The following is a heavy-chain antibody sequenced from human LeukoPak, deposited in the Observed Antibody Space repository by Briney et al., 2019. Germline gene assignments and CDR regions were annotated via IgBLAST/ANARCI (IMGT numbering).Heavy chain of an antibody. CDR2: VQTSGGT. CDR1: GASISSGIYF. D-gene: IGHD2-8*01. CDR3: ARALCINGICEWFDP. V-gene: IGHV4-61*02. Sequence: SQTLSLTCTVSGASISSGIYFWSWIRQPAGKGLEWIGRVQTSGGTNYNPSLESRVTISIDTSKNQFSLTLRSVTAADTAVYCCARALCINGICEWFDPWGQGTLVTVSS. J-gene: IGHJ5*02.